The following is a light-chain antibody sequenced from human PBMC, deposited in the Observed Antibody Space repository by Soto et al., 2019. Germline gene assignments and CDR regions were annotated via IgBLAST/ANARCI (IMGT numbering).Light chain of an antibody. CDR2: AAS. J-gene: IGKJ5*01. Sequence: DIQMTQSPSSLSASVGDRVTITCRASQTISTYLNWYRQKPGRAPELLIYAASTLQSGVPSRFGGSGSGTDFTLTITSLQPEDFATYYCQQYDSFPITFGQGTRLEIK. CDR3: QQYDSFPIT. CDR1: QTISTY. V-gene: IGKV1-39*01.